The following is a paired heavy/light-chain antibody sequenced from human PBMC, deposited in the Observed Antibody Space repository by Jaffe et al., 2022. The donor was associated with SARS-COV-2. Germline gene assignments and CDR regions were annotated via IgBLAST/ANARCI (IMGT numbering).Light chain of an antibody. J-gene: IGLJ3*02. CDR2: DDS. Sequence: SYVLTQPPSVSVAPGQTARITCGGNNIGSKSVHWYQQKPGQAPVLVVYDDSDRPSGIPERFSGSNSGNTATLTISRVEAGDEADYYCQVWDSSSDHPGVFGGGTKLTVL. V-gene: IGLV3-21*02. CDR1: NIGSKS. CDR3: QVWDSSSDHPGV.
Heavy chain of an antibody. CDR2: IYYSGST. J-gene: IGHJ4*02. CDR3: ASGRRAGPVAAAGHFDY. V-gene: IGHV4-39*01. Sequence: QLQLQESGPGLVKPSETLSLTCTVSGGSISSSSYYWGWIRQPPGKGLEWIGSIYYSGSTYYNPSLKSRVTISVDTSKNQFSLKLSSVTAADTAVYYCASGRRAGPVAAAGHFDYWGQGTLVTVSS. D-gene: IGHD6-13*01. CDR1: GGSISSSSYY.